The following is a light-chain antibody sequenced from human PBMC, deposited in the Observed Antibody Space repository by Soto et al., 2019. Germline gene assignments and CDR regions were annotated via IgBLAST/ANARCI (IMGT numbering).Light chain of an antibody. CDR2: EGS. Sequence: QSVLTQPASVSGSPGQSITISCTGTSSDVGIYNLVSWYQQHPGKAPKLMIYEGSKRPSGVSSRFFGSKSGNTASLTISGLQAEDEADYYCCSYARGSTVVFGGGTKVTVL. CDR3: CSYARGSTVV. CDR1: SSDVGIYNL. V-gene: IGLV2-23*01. J-gene: IGLJ3*02.